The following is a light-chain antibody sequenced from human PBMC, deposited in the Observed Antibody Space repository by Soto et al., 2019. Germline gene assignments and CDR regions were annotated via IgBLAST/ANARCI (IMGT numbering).Light chain of an antibody. Sequence: DIVLTQSPGTLSLSPGDSATLSCRASQSVSSSYLAWYQQKPGQAPRLLIYGESSRATGIPDRLSGSGSGTDLTLTISSLEPEDFAVYYCQKYGSSSWTCGQGTKVDIK. CDR3: QKYGSSSWT. J-gene: IGKJ1*01. CDR2: GES. V-gene: IGKV3-20*01. CDR1: QSVSSSY.